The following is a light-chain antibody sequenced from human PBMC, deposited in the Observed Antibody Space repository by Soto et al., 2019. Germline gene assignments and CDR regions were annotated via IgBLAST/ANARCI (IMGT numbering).Light chain of an antibody. V-gene: IGKV1-5*03. CDR1: QSISGW. CDR3: QQYNSYPWT. CDR2: KAS. Sequence: DIQMTQSPSTLSASIGDRVTITCRASQSISGWLAWYQQKPGKAPKLLISKASTLESGVPSRFSGSGSGTEFTLTISSLQHDDFATYYCQQYNSYPWTFGQGTNVEIK. J-gene: IGKJ1*01.